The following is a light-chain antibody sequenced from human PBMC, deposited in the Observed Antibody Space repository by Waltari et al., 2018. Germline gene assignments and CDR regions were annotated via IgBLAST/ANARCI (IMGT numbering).Light chain of an antibody. CDR3: QQYNSRLT. V-gene: IGKV1-5*03. CDR2: KAS. Sequence: DIQMTQSPSTLSASVGDRVTITCRASQSISSWLAWYQQKPGKAPKLLIYKASSFESGVPSRFSGSGSGTEFTLTISSLQPDDFATYYCQQYNSRLTFGGGTKVEIK. CDR1: QSISSW. J-gene: IGKJ4*01.